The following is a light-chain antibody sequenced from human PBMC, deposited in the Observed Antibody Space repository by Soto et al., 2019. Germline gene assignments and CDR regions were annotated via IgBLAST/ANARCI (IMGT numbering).Light chain of an antibody. CDR2: DVS. Sequence: QSALTQPASVSGSPGQSITISCTGTSSDVGGYNYVSWYQQHPGKAPKLMIYDVSNRPSGVSNRFSGCNSGNTASLTISGLQAEDEADYYCSSYTSSSVVFGGGTKLTVL. V-gene: IGLV2-14*01. CDR3: SSYTSSSVV. CDR1: SSDVGGYNY. J-gene: IGLJ2*01.